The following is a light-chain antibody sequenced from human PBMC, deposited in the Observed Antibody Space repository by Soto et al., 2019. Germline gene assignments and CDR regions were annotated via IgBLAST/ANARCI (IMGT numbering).Light chain of an antibody. Sequence: QSVLTQPRSVFGSPGQSVTISCSGTSSDFGGYKYVSWYQHHPGKAPTLMIYDVSKRPSGVPDRFSGSKSGNTASLTIYGVQIEDEADYSCCSYAGSDTNPYVFGTGTKVTVL. V-gene: IGLV2-11*01. CDR3: CSYAGSDTNPYV. J-gene: IGLJ1*01. CDR2: DVS. CDR1: SSDFGGYKY.